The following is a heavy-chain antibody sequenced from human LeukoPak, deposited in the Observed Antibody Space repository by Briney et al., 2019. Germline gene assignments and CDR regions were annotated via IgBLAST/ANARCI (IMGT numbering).Heavy chain of an antibody. Sequence: ASVKVSCKASGDTFTSYGISWVRQAPGQGLEWMGWISAYNGNTKYAQKLQGRVTMTTETSTSTAYMELRSLRSDDTAVYYCARVGYSRYCSGGSCYPNDYWGQGTLVTVSS. V-gene: IGHV1-18*01. CDR2: ISAYNGNT. D-gene: IGHD2-15*01. CDR1: GDTFTSYG. CDR3: ARVGYSRYCSGGSCYPNDY. J-gene: IGHJ4*02.